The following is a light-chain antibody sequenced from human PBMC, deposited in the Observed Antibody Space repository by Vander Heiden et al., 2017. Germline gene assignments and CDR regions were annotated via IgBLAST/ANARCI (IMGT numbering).Light chain of an antibody. J-gene: IGLJ3*02. Sequence: QSVLTPPPSVSGPPGQRVTISCTGSRPHLGAGYDVHWYQQLPGTAPKLLIYGNSNRPSGVPDRFSGSKSDTSASLAITGLQAEDEADYYCQSYDSSLSGSWVFGGGTKLTVL. V-gene: IGLV1-40*01. CDR1: RPHLGAGYD. CDR3: QSYDSSLSGSWV. CDR2: GNS.